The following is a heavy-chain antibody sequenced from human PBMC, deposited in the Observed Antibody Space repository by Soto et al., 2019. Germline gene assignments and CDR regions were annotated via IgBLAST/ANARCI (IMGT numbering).Heavy chain of an antibody. CDR3: ARKDYYGAGIYYFDH. CDR2: INVANGDT. D-gene: IGHD3-10*01. Sequence: QVQLVQSGAEVKKPGASVKVSCNASGYTFTAYPMHWVRQAPGQRLEWMGWINVANGDTGYSQKFQGRVTVTRDTSASTVYMEVSSLTSEDTAVYYCARKDYYGAGIYYFDHWGQGTLVTVSS. CDR1: GYTFTAYP. V-gene: IGHV1-3*01. J-gene: IGHJ4*02.